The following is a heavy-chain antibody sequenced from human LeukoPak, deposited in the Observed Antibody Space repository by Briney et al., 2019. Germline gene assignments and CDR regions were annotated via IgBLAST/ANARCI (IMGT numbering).Heavy chain of an antibody. J-gene: IGHJ4*02. Sequence: GGSLRLSCAASGFTFSSYWMSWVRQAPGKGLEWVSAISGSGGSTYYADSVKGRFTISRDNSKNTLYLQMNSLRAEDTAVYYCAKDAAGYCSSTSCFAFDYWGQGTLVTVSS. CDR1: GFTFSSYW. D-gene: IGHD2-2*01. CDR3: AKDAAGYCSSTSCFAFDY. V-gene: IGHV3-23*01. CDR2: ISGSGGST.